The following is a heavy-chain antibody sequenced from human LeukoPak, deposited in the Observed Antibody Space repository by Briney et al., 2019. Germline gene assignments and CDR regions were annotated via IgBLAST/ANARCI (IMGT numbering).Heavy chain of an antibody. D-gene: IGHD2-15*01. J-gene: IGHJ4*02. Sequence: GSSVKVSCKASGGTSSSYAISWVRQAPGQGLEWMGRIIPILGIANYAQKFQGRVTITADKSTSTAYMELSSLRSEDTAVYYCATTCTIVGYCSGGGDYWGQGTLVTVSS. CDR2: IIPILGIA. CDR3: ATTCTIVGYCSGGGDY. CDR1: GGTSSSYA. V-gene: IGHV1-69*04.